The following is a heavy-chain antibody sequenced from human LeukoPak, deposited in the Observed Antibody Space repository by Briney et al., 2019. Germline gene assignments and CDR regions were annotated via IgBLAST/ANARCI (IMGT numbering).Heavy chain of an antibody. CDR2: IRNDGSDK. D-gene: IGHD3-9*01. CDR3: VRDADWSFDY. Sequence: GGSLRLSCGASGFTFSSHGMHWVRQAPGRGLEWVAFIRNDGSDKYYADSVKGRFTISRDNSKNTLSVQMNSLRVQDTAVYYCVRDADWSFDYWGQGTLLTVSS. J-gene: IGHJ4*02. CDR1: GFTFSSHG. V-gene: IGHV3-30*02.